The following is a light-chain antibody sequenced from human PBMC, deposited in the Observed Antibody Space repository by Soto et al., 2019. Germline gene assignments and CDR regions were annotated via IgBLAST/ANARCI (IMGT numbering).Light chain of an antibody. V-gene: IGKV3-15*01. J-gene: IGKJ2*01. CDR3: QEYNNWPPFMYT. CDR2: GAS. Sequence: EIVMTQSPATLSVSPGERATLSCRASQSISTYLAWYQHKPGQAPGLLIFGASIRATGIPARFSGTGSGTEFTLTISSLQSEDFAFYYCQEYNNWPPFMYTFGQGTKLEI. CDR1: QSISTY.